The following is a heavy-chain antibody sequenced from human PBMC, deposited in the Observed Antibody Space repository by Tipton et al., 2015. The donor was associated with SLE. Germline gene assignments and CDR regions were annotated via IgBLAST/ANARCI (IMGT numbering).Heavy chain of an antibody. Sequence: LVKPTETLSLICTVSGGSISSHYWTWIRQPPGKGLEWIGYFYYSGGTSYNPSLKSRVTISLDTSKSQFSLKLRSVTAADTAVYYCARGLGLLRQPLSYWGQGTLVTVSS. CDR1: GGSISSHY. V-gene: IGHV4-59*11. CDR2: FYYSGGT. J-gene: IGHJ4*02. D-gene: IGHD3-16*01. CDR3: ARGLGLLRQPLSY.